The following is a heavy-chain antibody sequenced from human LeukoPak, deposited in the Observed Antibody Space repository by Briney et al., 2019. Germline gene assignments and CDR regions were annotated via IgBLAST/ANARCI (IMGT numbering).Heavy chain of an antibody. Sequence: PGGSLRLSCAASGFTFSSYTMNWVRQAPGKGLEWVSSIDSSSYIYYADSLKGRFTISRDNAKNSLYLQMNSLRAEDTAVYYCARDISGAAADYWGQGTLVTVSS. J-gene: IGHJ4*02. CDR3: ARDISGAAADY. V-gene: IGHV3-21*01. D-gene: IGHD4/OR15-4a*01. CDR2: IDSSSYI. CDR1: GFTFSSYT.